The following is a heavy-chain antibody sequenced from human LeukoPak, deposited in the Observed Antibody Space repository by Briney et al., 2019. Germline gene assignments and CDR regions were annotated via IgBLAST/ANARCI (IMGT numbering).Heavy chain of an antibody. Sequence: GASVKVSCKASGYTFTSYDINWVRQATGQGLEWMGWMNPNSGNTGYAQKFQGRVTMTRNTSISTAYMELSSLRSEDTAVYYCARGVAHYYYCYGMDVWGQGTTVTVSS. CDR1: GYTFTSYD. CDR3: ARGVAHYYYCYGMDV. V-gene: IGHV1-8*01. D-gene: IGHD5-12*01. J-gene: IGHJ6*02. CDR2: MNPNSGNT.